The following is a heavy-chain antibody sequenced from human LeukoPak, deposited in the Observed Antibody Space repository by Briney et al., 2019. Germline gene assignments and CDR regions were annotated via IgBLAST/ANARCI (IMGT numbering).Heavy chain of an antibody. Sequence: PSETLSLTCAVYGGSFSGYYWSWIRQPPGKGLEWIGEINHSGSTNYNPSLKSRVTISVDTSKNQFSLKLSSVTAADTAVYYCATRYSSSNYYGMDVWGQGTTVTVSS. J-gene: IGHJ6*02. CDR1: GGSFSGYY. CDR3: ATRYSSSNYYGMDV. D-gene: IGHD6-6*01. CDR2: INHSGST. V-gene: IGHV4-34*01.